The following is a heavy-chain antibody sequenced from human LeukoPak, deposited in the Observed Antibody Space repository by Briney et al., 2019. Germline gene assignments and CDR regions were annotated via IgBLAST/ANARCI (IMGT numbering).Heavy chain of an antibody. J-gene: IGHJ6*03. Sequence: ASVKVSCKASGYTFTSYYMHWVRQAPGQGLEWMGIINPSDGSTSYAQKFQGRVTMTRDMSTSTVYMELSSLRSEDTAVYYCARDTTVTTRFMDVWGKGTTVTVSS. V-gene: IGHV1-46*01. D-gene: IGHD4-17*01. CDR2: INPSDGST. CDR3: ARDTTVTTRFMDV. CDR1: GYTFTSYY.